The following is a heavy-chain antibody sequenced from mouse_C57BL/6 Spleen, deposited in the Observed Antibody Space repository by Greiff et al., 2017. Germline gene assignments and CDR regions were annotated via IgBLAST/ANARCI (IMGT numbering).Heavy chain of an antibody. V-gene: IGHV1-54*01. CDR2: INPGSGGT. J-gene: IGHJ4*01. CDR3: ARYSNYDAMDY. CDR1: GYAFTNYL. D-gene: IGHD2-5*01. Sequence: QVHVKQSGAELVRPGTSVKVSCKASGYAFTNYLIEWVKQRPGKGLEWIGVINPGSGGTTYNEKFKGKATLTADKSSSTAYMQLSSLTSEDSAVYFCARYSNYDAMDYWGQGTSVTVSS.